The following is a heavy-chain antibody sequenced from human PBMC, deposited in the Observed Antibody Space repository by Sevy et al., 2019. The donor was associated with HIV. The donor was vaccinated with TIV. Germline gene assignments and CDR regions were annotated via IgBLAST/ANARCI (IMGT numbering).Heavy chain of an antibody. Sequence: SETLSLNCTVSGGSIISYYWSWIRQPPGKGLEWIGYIYYSGTTNYNPSPKSRVSISVDTSTNQLSLKVNSVTAADTAVYYCASYGSGRRSLDYWGQGTLVTVSS. V-gene: IGHV4-59*01. CDR2: IYYSGTT. J-gene: IGHJ4*02. D-gene: IGHD3-10*01. CDR1: GGSIISYY. CDR3: ASYGSGRRSLDY.